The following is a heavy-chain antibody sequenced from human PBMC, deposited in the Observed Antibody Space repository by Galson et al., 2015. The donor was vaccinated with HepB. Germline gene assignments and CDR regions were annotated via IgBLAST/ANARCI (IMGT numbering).Heavy chain of an antibody. CDR1: GFTFSDSY. CDR2: ISGGSSYT. Sequence: SLRLSCAASGFTFSDSYMTWVRQAPGKGLEWLSYISGGSSYTDYAESVKGRFTISRDNSKRSLFLLMNNLRVEDTAIYYCAREMTAVAGRALWPWGQGTLVTVSS. D-gene: IGHD6-13*01. V-gene: IGHV3-11*06. CDR3: AREMTAVAGRALWP. J-gene: IGHJ5*02.